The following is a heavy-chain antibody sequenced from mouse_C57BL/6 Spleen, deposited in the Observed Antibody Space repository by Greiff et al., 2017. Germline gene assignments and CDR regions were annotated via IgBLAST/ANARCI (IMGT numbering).Heavy chain of an antibody. Sequence: QVQLQQPGAELVMPGASVKLSCKASGYTFTSYWMHWVKQRPGQGLEWIGEIDPSDSYPNYNQKFKGQSTLTVDKSSSTAYMQLSSLTSEDSAVYYCARGAVYYRYFDYWGQGTTLTVSS. D-gene: IGHD2-14*01. J-gene: IGHJ2*01. CDR3: ARGAVYYRYFDY. CDR1: GYTFTSYW. V-gene: IGHV1-69*01. CDR2: IDPSDSYP.